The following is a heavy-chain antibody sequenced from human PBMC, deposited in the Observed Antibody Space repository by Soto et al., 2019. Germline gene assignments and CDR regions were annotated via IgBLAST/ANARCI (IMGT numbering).Heavy chain of an antibody. D-gene: IGHD3-10*01. CDR2: ISWNSGSI. CDR3: AKDIRPTFGHLTGFDP. V-gene: IGHV3-9*01. CDR1: GFTFDDYA. J-gene: IGHJ5*02. Sequence: GGSLRLSCAASGFTFDDYAMHWVRQAPGKGLEWVSGISWNSGSIGYADSVKGRFTISRDNAKNSLYLQMNSLRAEDTALYYCAKDIRPTFGHLTGFDPWGQGTLVTVSS.